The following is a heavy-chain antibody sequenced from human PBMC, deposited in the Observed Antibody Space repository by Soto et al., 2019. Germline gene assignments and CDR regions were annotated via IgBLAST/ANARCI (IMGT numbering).Heavy chain of an antibody. CDR2: IYWDDDK. D-gene: IGHD2-21*02. V-gene: IGHV2-5*02. CDR1: GFSLYTGGVG. CDR3: THTDSRTSLAMDY. Sequence: QITLKESGPTLVKPTQTLTLTCTFSGFSLYTGGVGVAWIRQPPGKALERLALIYWDDDKRYSPSLKSRLTSTKDTSKRQVVLTMTNMDPVDTATYYCTHTDSRTSLAMDYWGQGTLVTVSS. J-gene: IGHJ4*02.